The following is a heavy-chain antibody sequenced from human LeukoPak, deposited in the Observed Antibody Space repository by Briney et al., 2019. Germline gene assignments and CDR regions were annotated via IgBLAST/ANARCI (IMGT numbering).Heavy chain of an antibody. Sequence: AGGSLRLSCAASGFTFNNYWMHWVRHAPGKGLVWVSRINSDGRSTTYADSVKGRFSISRDNAKNTLYLQMNSLRVEDTAVYYCAKGGYYSYNWFDPWGQGTLVTVSS. CDR2: INSDGRST. J-gene: IGHJ5*02. CDR3: AKGGYYSYNWFDP. CDR1: GFTFNNYW. D-gene: IGHD3-22*01. V-gene: IGHV3-74*01.